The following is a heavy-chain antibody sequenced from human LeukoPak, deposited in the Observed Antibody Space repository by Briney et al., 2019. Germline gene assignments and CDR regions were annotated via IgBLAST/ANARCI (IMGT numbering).Heavy chain of an antibody. V-gene: IGHV3-43*01. Sequence: PGGSLRLSCVASGFTFDDYTMHWVRQAPGKTLEWVSLVNWHGTAYYADSVKGRFTISRDNSKNSLYLQMDTLRTEDTAFYYCAKDLTYERSGSVIDNWGQGTLVTVSS. CDR1: GFTFDDYT. CDR2: VNWHGTA. D-gene: IGHD3-22*01. J-gene: IGHJ4*02. CDR3: AKDLTYERSGSVIDN.